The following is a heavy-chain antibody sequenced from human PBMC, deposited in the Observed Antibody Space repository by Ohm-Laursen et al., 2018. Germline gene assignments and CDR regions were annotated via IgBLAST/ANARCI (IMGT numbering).Heavy chain of an antibody. J-gene: IGHJ4*02. D-gene: IGHD3-22*01. CDR1: GLSISNSNW. V-gene: IGHV4-28*01. CDR3: ASLGEVYYDSSGKGQKVDY. Sequence: GTLSLTCDVSGLSISNSNWWGWIRQPPGKGLEWVGYLYYSGTTYYNPSLKSRVTMSVDTSKNQFSVKLSSVTAADTAVYYCASLGEVYYDSSGKGQKVDYWGQGTLVTVSS. CDR2: LYYSGTT.